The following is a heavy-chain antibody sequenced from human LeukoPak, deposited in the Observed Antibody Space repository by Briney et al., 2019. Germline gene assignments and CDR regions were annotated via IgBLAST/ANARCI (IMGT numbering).Heavy chain of an antibody. CDR3: ARGGKWVVGAISDDY. CDR1: GYTFTSYY. J-gene: IGHJ4*02. CDR2: INPSGGST. Sequence: ASVKVSCKASGYTFTSYYMHWVRQAPGQGLEWMGIINPSGGSTSYAQNLQGRVTMTTDTSTSTLYMELRTLRSDDTAVYYCARGGKWVVGAISDDYWGQGTLVTVSS. V-gene: IGHV1-46*01. D-gene: IGHD1-26*01.